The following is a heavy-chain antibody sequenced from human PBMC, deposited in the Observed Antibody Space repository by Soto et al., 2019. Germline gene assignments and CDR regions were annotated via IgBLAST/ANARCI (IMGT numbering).Heavy chain of an antibody. Sequence: QVQLQESGPGLVKPSESLSLTCTVSGYSVTTGGDYWTWIRLPPGKGLEWLGYVFYSGSTNYNPSLNDRVAISLDKSKNQFSLTLKSVTAADTAVYFCAKGGGNWKQNQDFWGPGSQVTVSS. J-gene: IGHJ4*02. V-gene: IGHV4-61*08. CDR1: GYSVTTGGDY. CDR3: AKGGGNWKQNQDF. D-gene: IGHD3-16*01. CDR2: VFYSGST.